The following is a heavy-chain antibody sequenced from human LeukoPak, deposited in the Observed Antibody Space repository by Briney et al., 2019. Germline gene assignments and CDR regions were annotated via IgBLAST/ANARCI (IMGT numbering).Heavy chain of an antibody. CDR2: INHSGST. J-gene: IGHJ1*01. CDR1: GGSFSGYY. D-gene: IGHD6-19*01. Sequence: PSETLSLTCAVYGGSFSGYYWDWIRQPPGKGLEWIGEINHSGSTNYNPSLKSRVTISVDTSKNQFSLKLSSVTAADTAVYYCARAYSSGLHNRHFQHWGQGTLVTVSS. CDR3: ARAYSSGLHNRHFQH. V-gene: IGHV4-34*01.